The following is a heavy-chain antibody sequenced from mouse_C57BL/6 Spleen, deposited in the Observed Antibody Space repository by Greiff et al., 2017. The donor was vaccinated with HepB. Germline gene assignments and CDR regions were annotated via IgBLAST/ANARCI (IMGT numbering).Heavy chain of an antibody. Sequence: EVKLQQSGAELVRPGASVKLSCTASGFNIKDDYMHWVKQRPEQGLEWIGWIDPENGDTEYASKFQGKATITADTSSNTAYLQLSSLTSEDTAVYYCTTYDYYFDYWGQGTTLTVSS. D-gene: IGHD2-3*01. CDR2: IDPENGDT. V-gene: IGHV14-4*01. J-gene: IGHJ2*01. CDR3: TTYDYYFDY. CDR1: GFNIKDDY.